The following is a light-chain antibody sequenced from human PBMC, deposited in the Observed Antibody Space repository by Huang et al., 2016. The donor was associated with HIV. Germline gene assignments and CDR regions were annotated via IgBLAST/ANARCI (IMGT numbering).Light chain of an antibody. Sequence: DIQMTQSPSSLSASIGDRVTMTCRASHNINSNWNWYQQKPGKAPKLLIFIATYLASGVPSRCSGSGSGTHFTLTINGLQPEDLATYFCQQSQNTPWTFGQGSRLEIK. CDR3: QQSQNTPWT. CDR2: IAT. J-gene: IGKJ1*01. V-gene: IGKV1-39*01. CDR1: HNINSN.